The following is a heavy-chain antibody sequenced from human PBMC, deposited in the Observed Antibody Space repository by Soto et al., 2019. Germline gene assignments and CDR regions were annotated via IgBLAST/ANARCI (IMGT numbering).Heavy chain of an antibody. CDR3: ARDLWGYCGTDCYPLDV. CDR1: GGSISSYY. CDR2: MYNTGST. Sequence: SETLSLTCTVSGGSISSYYWSWIRQPPGKGLEWIGYMYNTGSTVYNPSLKSRVAISVDTSKNQFSLKLNAVTAADTAVYYCARDLWGYCGTDCYPLDVWGQGTTVTVSS. D-gene: IGHD2-21*02. J-gene: IGHJ6*02. V-gene: IGHV4-59*01.